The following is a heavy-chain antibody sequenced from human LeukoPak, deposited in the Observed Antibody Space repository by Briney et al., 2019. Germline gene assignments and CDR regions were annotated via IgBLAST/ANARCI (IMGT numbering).Heavy chain of an antibody. D-gene: IGHD2-15*01. CDR3: ARQPNIVVVDNWFDP. Sequence: SDTLSLTCTVSGGSITSSGFYWGWIRQPPGKGLEWIGNIYYGGSAYYNPSPKSRVTISVDTSKNQFSLKLSSVTAADTAVYYCARQPNIVVVDNWFDPWGQGTLVAVSS. CDR1: GGSITSSGFY. CDR2: IYYGGSA. J-gene: IGHJ5*02. V-gene: IGHV4-39*07.